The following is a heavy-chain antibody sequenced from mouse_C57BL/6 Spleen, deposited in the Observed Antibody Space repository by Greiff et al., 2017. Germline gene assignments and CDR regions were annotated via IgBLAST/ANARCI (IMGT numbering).Heavy chain of an antibody. CDR2: INPNNGGT. V-gene: IGHV1-26*01. Sequence: LQQSGPELVKPGASVKISCKASGYTFTDYYMNWVKQSHGKSLEWIGDINPNNGGTSYNQKFKGKATLTVDKSSSTAYMELRSLTSEDSAVYYCARSWGFAYWGQGTLVTVSA. J-gene: IGHJ3*01. CDR3: ARSWGFAY. CDR1: GYTFTDYY.